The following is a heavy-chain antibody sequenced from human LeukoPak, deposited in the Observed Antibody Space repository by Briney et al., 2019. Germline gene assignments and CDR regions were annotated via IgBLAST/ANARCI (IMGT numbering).Heavy chain of an antibody. CDR3: ARGYGDPLDYYYYMDV. Sequence: GGSLRLSCAASGFTFSTYWMSWIRQAPGKGLEWVANIKQDGGEKYYVDSVKGRFTISRDNAKNSLYLQMNSLRTEDTAVYYCARGYGDPLDYYYYMDVWGNGTTVTVSS. CDR1: GFTFSTYW. J-gene: IGHJ6*03. D-gene: IGHD4-17*01. V-gene: IGHV3-7*01. CDR2: IKQDGGEK.